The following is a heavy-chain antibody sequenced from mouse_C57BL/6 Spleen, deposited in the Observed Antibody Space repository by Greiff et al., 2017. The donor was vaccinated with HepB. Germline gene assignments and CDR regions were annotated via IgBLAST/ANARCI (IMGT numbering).Heavy chain of an antibody. J-gene: IGHJ4*01. CDR3: ARSSIYYDYAYAMDY. CDR1: GFSFTSYG. CDR2: IWGVGST. D-gene: IGHD2-4*01. V-gene: IGHV2-6*01. Sequence: VKLVESGPGLVAPSQSLSITCTVSGFSFTSYGVDWVRQSPGKGLEWLGVIWGVGSTNYNSALKSRLSISKDNSKSQVFLKMNSLQTDDTAMYYCARSSIYYDYAYAMDYWGQGTSVTVSS.